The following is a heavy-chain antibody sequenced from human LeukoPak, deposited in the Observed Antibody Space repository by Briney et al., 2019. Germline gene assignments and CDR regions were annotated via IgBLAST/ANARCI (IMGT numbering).Heavy chain of an antibody. Sequence: ASVKVSCKASGYTFTSYGISWVRQAPGQGLEWMGWISAYNGNTNYAQKLQGRVTMTTDTSTSTAHMELRSLRSDDTAVYYCARSPDIVVVPAAIPHYYYYYMDVWGKGTTVTISS. CDR1: GYTFTSYG. CDR3: ARSPDIVVVPAAIPHYYYYYMDV. J-gene: IGHJ6*03. V-gene: IGHV1-18*01. CDR2: ISAYNGNT. D-gene: IGHD2-2*01.